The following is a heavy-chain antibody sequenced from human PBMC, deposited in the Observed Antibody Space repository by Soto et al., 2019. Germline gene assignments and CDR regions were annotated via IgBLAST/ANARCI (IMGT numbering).Heavy chain of an antibody. V-gene: IGHV3-48*01. J-gene: IGHJ4*02. CDR2: ISSSSSTI. CDR3: ASPATIDLYYYDSSGYYNY. Sequence: WLSLRLSWAAAGFTFSSYSMNWILQAPGKGLEWVSYISSSSSTIYYADSVKGRFTISRDNAKNSLYLQMNSLRAEDTAVYYCASPATIDLYYYDSSGYYNYWGQGTLVTVSS. D-gene: IGHD3-22*01. CDR1: GFTFSSYS.